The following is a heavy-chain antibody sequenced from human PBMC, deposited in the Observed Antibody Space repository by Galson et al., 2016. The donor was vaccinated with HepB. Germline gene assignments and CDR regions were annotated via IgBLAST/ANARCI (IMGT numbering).Heavy chain of an antibody. V-gene: IGHV4-39*01. Sequence: SETLSLTCTVSGGSISSSSYYWAWIRQPPGKGLEWIGNIYYTGSTNYNPSLKSRGTISVDRSKNQMSLKLTSVTAADSAVYYCARPHSELGYGIDVWGPGTTVTVSS. CDR1: GGSISSSSYY. CDR3: ARPHSELGYGIDV. CDR2: IYYTGST. J-gene: IGHJ6*02. D-gene: IGHD1-14*01.